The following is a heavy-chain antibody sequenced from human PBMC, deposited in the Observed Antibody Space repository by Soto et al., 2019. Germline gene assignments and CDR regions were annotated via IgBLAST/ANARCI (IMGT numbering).Heavy chain of an antibody. V-gene: IGHV1-69*01. D-gene: IGHD2-2*03. CDR1: GGTFSSYA. CDR2: IIAIFGTA. J-gene: IGHJ5*02. CDR3: ARDLGYCSSTSCQDNWFDP. Sequence: QVQLVQSGAEVKKPGSSVKVSCKASGGTFSSYAISWVRQAPGQGLEWMGGIIAIFGTANYAQKFQGRVTITADESTSTAYMELSSLRSEDTAVYYCARDLGYCSSTSCQDNWFDPWGQGTLVTVSS.